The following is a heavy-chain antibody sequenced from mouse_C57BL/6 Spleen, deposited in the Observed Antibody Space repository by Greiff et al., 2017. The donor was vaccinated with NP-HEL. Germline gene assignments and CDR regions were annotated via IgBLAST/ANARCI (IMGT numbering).Heavy chain of an antibody. J-gene: IGHJ3*01. CDR3: ARKVYDGYWWFAY. Sequence: EVQGVESGAELVKPGASVKLSCTASGFNIKDYYMHWVKQRTEPGLEWIGRIDPEDGEHKYATKFQGKATITADTSSNTAYRQLRSLPSEDTAVYYCARKVYDGYWWFAYWGQGTLVTVSA. CDR1: GFNIKDYY. D-gene: IGHD2-3*01. CDR2: IDPEDGEH. V-gene: IGHV14-2*01.